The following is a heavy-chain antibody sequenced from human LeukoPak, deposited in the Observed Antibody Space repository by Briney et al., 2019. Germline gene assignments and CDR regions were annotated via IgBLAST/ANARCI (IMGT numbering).Heavy chain of an antibody. CDR2: IYYSGST. CDR1: GGSISSYY. J-gene: IGHJ2*01. CDR3: ARDYGDIPPDWYYDL. Sequence: SETLSLTCTVSGGSISSYYWSWIRQPPGKGLEWIGYIYYSGSTNYNPSLKSRVTISVDTSENQFSLKLSSVTAADTAVYYCARDYGDIPPDWYYDLWGRGTLVTVSS. D-gene: IGHD4-17*01. V-gene: IGHV4-59*01.